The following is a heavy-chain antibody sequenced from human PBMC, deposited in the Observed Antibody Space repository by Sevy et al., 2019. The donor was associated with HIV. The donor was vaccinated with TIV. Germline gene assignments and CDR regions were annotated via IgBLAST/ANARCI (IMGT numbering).Heavy chain of an antibody. D-gene: IGHD2-21*01. CDR2: ISGSGGSP. J-gene: IGHJ3*02. CDR1: GFTFSSYA. Sequence: GGSLRLSCAASGFTFSSYAMNWVRQAPGKGLQWVSAISGSGGSPYYADSVKGRFTISRDNSKNTLYLQMNSLRAEDTAVYYCAKDHIAVLGDAFDIWGQGTMVTVSS. CDR3: AKDHIAVLGDAFDI. V-gene: IGHV3-23*01.